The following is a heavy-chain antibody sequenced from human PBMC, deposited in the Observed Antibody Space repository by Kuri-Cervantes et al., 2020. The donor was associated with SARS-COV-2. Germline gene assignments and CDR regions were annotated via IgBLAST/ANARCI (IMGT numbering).Heavy chain of an antibody. CDR2: IRSKAYGGTT. D-gene: IGHD3/OR15-3a*01. Sequence: GESLKISCTASGFTFGDYAMSWVRQAPGKGLEWVGFIRSKAYGGTTEYAASVKGRFTISRDDSKSIAYLQMNSLKTEDTAVYYCTREGLPYYYYMDVWGKGTTVTVSS. V-gene: IGHV3-49*04. CDR1: GFTFGDYA. J-gene: IGHJ6*03. CDR3: TREGLPYYYYMDV.